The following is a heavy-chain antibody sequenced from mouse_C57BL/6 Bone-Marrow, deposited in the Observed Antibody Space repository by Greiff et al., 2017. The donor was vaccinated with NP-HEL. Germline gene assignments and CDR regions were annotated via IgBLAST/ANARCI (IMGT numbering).Heavy chain of an antibody. D-gene: IGHD1-1*01. CDR3: ARFPYYGSSYLYWDYDV. Sequence: VQLQQSGPELVKPGASVKISCKASGYTFTDYYMNWVKQSHGKSLEWIGDINPNNGGTSYNQKFKGKATLTVDKSSSTAYMELRSLTSEDSAVYYCARFPYYGSSYLYWDYDVWGTGTTVTVSS. V-gene: IGHV1-26*01. J-gene: IGHJ1*03. CDR2: INPNNGGT. CDR1: GYTFTDYY.